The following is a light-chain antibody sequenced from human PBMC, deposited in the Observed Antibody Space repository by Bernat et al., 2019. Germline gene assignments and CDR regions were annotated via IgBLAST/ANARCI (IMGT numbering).Light chain of an antibody. CDR3: SSYASSSTRV. Sequence: QSALTQPASVSGSPGQSITISCTGTSSDVGGHNYVSWYQQHPGKAPKLMIYDVSNRPSGVPNRFSGSKSGSTASLTISGLQAEDEAGYYCSSYASSSTRVFGGGTKLTVL. V-gene: IGLV2-14*03. J-gene: IGLJ3*02. CDR1: SSDVGGHNY. CDR2: DVS.